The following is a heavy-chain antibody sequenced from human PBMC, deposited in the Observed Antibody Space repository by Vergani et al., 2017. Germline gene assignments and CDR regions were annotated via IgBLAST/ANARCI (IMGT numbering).Heavy chain of an antibody. Sequence: QVQLEQSGAEVKKPGSSVTVSCRASGGTFGSHTISWVRQAPGQGLEWMGRIIPILGIANYAQKFQGRVTITADKSTSTAYMELSSLRSEDTAVYYCASSISGYYYYGMDVWGQGTTVTVSS. V-gene: IGHV1-69*02. CDR3: ASSISGYYYYGMDV. CDR2: IIPILGIA. CDR1: GGTFGSHT. J-gene: IGHJ6*02. D-gene: IGHD1-14*01.